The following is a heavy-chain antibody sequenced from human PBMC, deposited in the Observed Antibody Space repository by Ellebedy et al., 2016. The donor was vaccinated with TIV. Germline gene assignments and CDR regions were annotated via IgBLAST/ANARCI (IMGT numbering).Heavy chain of an antibody. CDR3: ARDFRWAFDH. Sequence: GESLKISCAASGFTFSDYHMSWIRQAPGRGLEWISYINTGSSYTKYADSVWGRFTISRDSAKNSLYLQVNSLRDEDTAVYYCARDFRWAFDHWGQGALVTVSS. CDR2: INTGSSYT. V-gene: IGHV3-11*06. CDR1: GFTFSDYH. D-gene: IGHD4-23*01. J-gene: IGHJ4*02.